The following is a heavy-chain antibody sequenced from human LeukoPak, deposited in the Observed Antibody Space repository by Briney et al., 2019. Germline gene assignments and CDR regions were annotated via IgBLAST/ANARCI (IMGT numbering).Heavy chain of an antibody. V-gene: IGHV4-39*07. CDR2: LSDSGSR. Sequence: LETLSLTCTVSGGSISNSRYYWGWIRQAPGKGLEWIASLSDSGSRYYNPSLRSRLSISVDTSRNQFYLRLTSMTAADTAVYYCAALYTSSHSWGQGTLVSVSS. CDR1: GGSISNSRYY. CDR3: AALYTSSHS. D-gene: IGHD6-6*01. J-gene: IGHJ5*02.